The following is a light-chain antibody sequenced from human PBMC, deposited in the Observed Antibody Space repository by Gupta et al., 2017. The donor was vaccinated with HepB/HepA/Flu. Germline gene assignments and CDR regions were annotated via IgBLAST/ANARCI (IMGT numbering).Light chain of an antibody. CDR3: GTWDSSLSVEV. V-gene: IGLV1-51*01. J-gene: IGLJ3*02. Sequence: QSVLTQPPSVSAAPGQKVTISCFGSTFNIGNDSVCWYQQFPGTAPKLLIYDNNQRPSGIPDRFSASKSGTSATLGIXGXQTGDEXNYYCGTWDSSLSVEVFGGGTKLTVL. CDR2: DNN. CDR1: TFNIGNDS.